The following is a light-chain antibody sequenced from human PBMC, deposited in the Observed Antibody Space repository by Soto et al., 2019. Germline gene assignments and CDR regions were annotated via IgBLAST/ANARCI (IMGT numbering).Light chain of an antibody. CDR1: SSDVGGYNY. CDR2: DVS. J-gene: IGLJ3*02. CDR3: CSYGGSSSWV. Sequence: QSALTQPRSVSGSPGQSVTISCTETSSDVGGYNYVSWYQQHPGKAPKLMIHDVSKRPSGVPDRFSGSKSGNTASLTISGLQAEDEADYYCCSYGGSSSWVFGGGTKLTVL. V-gene: IGLV2-11*01.